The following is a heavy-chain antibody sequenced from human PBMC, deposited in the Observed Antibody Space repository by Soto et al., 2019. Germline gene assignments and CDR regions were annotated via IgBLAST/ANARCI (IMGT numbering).Heavy chain of an antibody. CDR1: GGSVSSGSYY. J-gene: IGHJ5*02. CDR2: LYYRGRT. V-gene: IGHV4-61*01. CDR3: ALVPAATDWFDP. Sequence: QVQLPESGPGLVKPSETLSLTCTVSGGSVSSGSYYWRWLRQPPGTGLEWIGYLYYRGRTNYTPSLKSRVTISVDTSKNQCSLKLSSVTAADTAVYYCALVPAATDWFDPWGQGTLVTVSA. D-gene: IGHD2-2*01.